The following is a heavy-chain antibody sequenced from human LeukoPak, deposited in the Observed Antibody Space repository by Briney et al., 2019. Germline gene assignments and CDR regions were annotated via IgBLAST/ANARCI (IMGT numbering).Heavy chain of an antibody. CDR1: GYTFTGYY. Sequence: ASVKVSCKASGYTFTGYYMHWVRQAPGQGLEWRGRINPNSGGTNYAQKLQGRVTMTTDTSTSTAYMELRSLRSDDTAVYYCARGAYSSSSNDYWGQGTLVTVSS. J-gene: IGHJ4*02. CDR2: INPNSGGT. CDR3: ARGAYSSSSNDY. D-gene: IGHD6-6*01. V-gene: IGHV1-2*06.